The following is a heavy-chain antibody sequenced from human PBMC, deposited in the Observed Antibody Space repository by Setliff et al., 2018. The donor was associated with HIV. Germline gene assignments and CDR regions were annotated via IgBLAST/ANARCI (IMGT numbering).Heavy chain of an antibody. V-gene: IGHV4-61*09. J-gene: IGHJ5*02. CDR3: ARVSRLHPFDP. Sequence: PSETLSLTCSVSGDSISSGNYYWSWIRQPAGKGLEWIGHIYTSGGTNYSPSLRSRVTISVDTSKNQFSLKLNSVTAADTALYYCARVSRLHPFDPWGQGTLVTVSS. D-gene: IGHD2-15*01. CDR2: IYTSGGT. CDR1: GDSISSGNYY.